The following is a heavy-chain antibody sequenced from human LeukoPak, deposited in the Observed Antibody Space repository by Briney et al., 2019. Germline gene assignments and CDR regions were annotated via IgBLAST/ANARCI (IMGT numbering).Heavy chain of an antibody. CDR1: GYTFTSYD. D-gene: IGHD6-13*01. Sequence: GASVKVSCKASGYTFTSYDINWVRQATGQGLEWMGWMNPNSGNTGYAQKFQGRVTITRNTSISTAYMELSSLRSEDTAVYYCARDSSSWYESDYWGQGTLVTVSS. CDR2: MNPNSGNT. CDR3: ARDSSSWYESDY. V-gene: IGHV1-8*01. J-gene: IGHJ4*02.